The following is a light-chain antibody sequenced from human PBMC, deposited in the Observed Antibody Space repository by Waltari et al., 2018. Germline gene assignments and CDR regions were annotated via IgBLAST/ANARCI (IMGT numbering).Light chain of an antibody. CDR3: QKYDTVPWT. J-gene: IGKJ1*01. CDR1: HGLRNY. Sequence: DIQVTQSPSSLSASVGDRVTITCRATHGLRNYLAWYQQKPGKVPKLLIYAASTLESGVPSRFSGSGGGTDFTLTISSLQPEDFATYYCQKYDTVPWTFGQGTKVEV. V-gene: IGKV1-27*01. CDR2: AAS.